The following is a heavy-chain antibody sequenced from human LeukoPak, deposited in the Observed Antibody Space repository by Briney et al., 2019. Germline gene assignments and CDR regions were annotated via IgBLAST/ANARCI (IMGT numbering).Heavy chain of an antibody. V-gene: IGHV4-39*01. Sequence: SETLSLTCTVSGGSIRSSYYYWGWIRQPPGKGLEWIGSIYDSGSTYYNPSLKSRVTISVDTSKNQFSLKLSSVTAADTAVYYCARRIAVAGIDYWGQGTLVTVSS. CDR3: ARRIAVAGIDY. D-gene: IGHD6-19*01. CDR1: GGSIRSSYYY. CDR2: IYDSGST. J-gene: IGHJ4*02.